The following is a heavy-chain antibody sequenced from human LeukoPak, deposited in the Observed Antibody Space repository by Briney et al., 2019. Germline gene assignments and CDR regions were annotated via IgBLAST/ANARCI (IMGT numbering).Heavy chain of an antibody. CDR1: GFTFSSYA. V-gene: IGHV3-23*01. Sequence: PGGSLRLSCAASGFTFSSYAMNWVRQAPGKGLEWVSAISFVGSTYYADSVKGRFTISRDNSKNTLYLQMDSLRAEDTAVYCCAKKALAVGGIGNYFDYWGQGTLATVSS. CDR3: AKKALAVGGIGNYFDY. CDR2: ISFVGST. J-gene: IGHJ4*02. D-gene: IGHD6-13*01.